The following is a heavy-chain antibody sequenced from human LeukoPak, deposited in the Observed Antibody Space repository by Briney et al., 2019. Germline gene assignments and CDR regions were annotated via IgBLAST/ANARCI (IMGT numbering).Heavy chain of an antibody. V-gene: IGHV3-23*01. CDR3: AREDNYYYYMDV. Sequence: GGSLRLSCAVSGITLSNYGMTWVRQAPGKGLEWVAGISDTGGRTNYADSVKGRFTISRDNPKNTLYLQMNSLRAEDTAVYYCAREDNYYYYMDVWGKGTTVTVSS. CDR1: GITLSNYG. J-gene: IGHJ6*03. CDR2: ISDTGGRT.